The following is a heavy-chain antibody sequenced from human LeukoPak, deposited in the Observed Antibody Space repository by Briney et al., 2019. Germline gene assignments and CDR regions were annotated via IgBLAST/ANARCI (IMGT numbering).Heavy chain of an antibody. V-gene: IGHV3-21*01. CDR3: ARDLLAVTPKYYGMDV. D-gene: IGHD2-21*02. J-gene: IGHJ6*02. CDR2: ISSSSSNI. Sequence: TGGSLRLSCAASGFTFSSYAMNWVRQAPGEGLEWISSISSSSSNIYYADSVKGRFTISRDNAKNSLYLQMNSLRVEDTAVYYCARDLLAVTPKYYGMDVWGQGSTVTVSS. CDR1: GFTFSSYA.